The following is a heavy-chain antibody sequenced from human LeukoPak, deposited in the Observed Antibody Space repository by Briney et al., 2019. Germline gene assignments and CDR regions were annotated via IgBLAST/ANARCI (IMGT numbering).Heavy chain of an antibody. CDR1: GGTFSSYA. D-gene: IGHD3-3*01. V-gene: IGHV1-69*13. CDR2: IIPIFGTA. J-gene: IGHJ4*02. CDR3: ARGYDFWSGYWYY. Sequence: SVKVSCKASGGTFSSYAISWVRQAPGRGLEWMGGIIPIFGTANYAQKFQGRVTITADESTSTAYMELSSLRSEDTAVYYCARGYDFWSGYWYYWGQGTLVTVSS.